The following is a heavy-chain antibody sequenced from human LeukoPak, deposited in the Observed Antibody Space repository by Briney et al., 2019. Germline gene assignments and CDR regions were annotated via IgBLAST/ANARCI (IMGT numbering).Heavy chain of an antibody. Sequence: GGSLRLSCAASGFTFSSYAMSWVRQAPGRGLEWVSAISGSGGSTYYADSVKGRFTISRDNAKNSLYLQMNSLRAEDTAVYYCARDSIAYHDYWGQGTLLTVSS. CDR3: ARDSIAYHDY. D-gene: IGHD2-21*01. J-gene: IGHJ4*02. CDR1: GFTFSSYA. CDR2: ISGSGGST. V-gene: IGHV3-23*01.